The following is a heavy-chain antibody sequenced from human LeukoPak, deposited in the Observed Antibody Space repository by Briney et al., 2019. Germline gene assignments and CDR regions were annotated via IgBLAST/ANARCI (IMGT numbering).Heavy chain of an antibody. Sequence: ASVKVPCKTSGYSFSSDEINWVRQPPGQGLEWMGWMNPNSGNTAYAQKFQGRITMTRDASIRTAYMELNSLRSEDTAVYYCVRLFVQEPSGWFDPWGQGTLVTVS. D-gene: IGHD3-10*01. J-gene: IGHJ5*02. V-gene: IGHV1-8*01. CDR3: VRLFVQEPSGWFDP. CDR1: GYSFSSDE. CDR2: MNPNSGNT.